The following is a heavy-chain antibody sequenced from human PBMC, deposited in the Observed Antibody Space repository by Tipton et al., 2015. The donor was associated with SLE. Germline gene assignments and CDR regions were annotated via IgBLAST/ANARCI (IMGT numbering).Heavy chain of an antibody. CDR1: GFIFSDYH. J-gene: IGHJ1*01. CDR3: AKFPTGVGSLAEYFQH. V-gene: IGHV3-23*01. Sequence: GSLKLSCAASGFIFSDYHMSWVRQAPGRGLEWVSYYADSVRGRFTISRDNSENTLYLQMNSLRAEDSALYYCAKFPTGVGSLAEYFQHWGQGTLVTVSS. D-gene: IGHD1-26*01.